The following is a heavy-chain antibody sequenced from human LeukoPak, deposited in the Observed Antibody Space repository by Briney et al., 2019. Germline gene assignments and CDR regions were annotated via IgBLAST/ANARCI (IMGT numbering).Heavy chain of an antibody. D-gene: IGHD5-24*01. J-gene: IGHJ2*01. Sequence: SETLSLTCTVSGDSINNNNYYWGWIRQPPGKGLEWIGEIHHSGSFKYSPSLKTRVTLSLDTSNNQFFLKLKSVTAADTAVYYCARGDGVLATIGTGSSFFDLWGRGTLVTVSS. CDR3: ARGDGVLATIGTGSSFFDL. CDR2: IHHSGSF. CDR1: GDSINNNNYY. V-gene: IGHV4-39*07.